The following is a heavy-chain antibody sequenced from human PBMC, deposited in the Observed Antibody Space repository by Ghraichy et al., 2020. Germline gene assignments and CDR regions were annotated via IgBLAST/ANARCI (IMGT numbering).Heavy chain of an antibody. CDR2: ITHRGIT. V-gene: IGHV4-34*01. J-gene: IGHJ5*02. CDR3: ARDIGSSWYTQFDWFDP. CDR1: GGSFSGYY. Sequence: SETLSLTCGVYGGSFSGYYWSWIRQPPGKGLEWIGKITHRGITNYNPSLKSRVTISLDTSKNQFSLRLSSVTAADTAIYYCARDIGSSWYTQFDWFDPWGQGTLVTVFS. D-gene: IGHD6-13*01.